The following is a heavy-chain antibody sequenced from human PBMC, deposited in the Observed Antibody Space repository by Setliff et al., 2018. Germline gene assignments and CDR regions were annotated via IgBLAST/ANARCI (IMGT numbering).Heavy chain of an antibody. J-gene: IGHJ4*02. CDR2: ISSSSSTI. D-gene: IGHD3-16*01. V-gene: IGHV3-48*04. CDR1: GFTFSSYS. CDR3: ARTTGYRLEGDFDY. Sequence: GSLRLSCAASGFTFSSYSMNWVRQAPGKGLEWVSYISSSSSTIYYADSVKGRFTISRDNAKNSLYLQMNSLRAEDTAVYYCARTTGYRLEGDFDYWGQGTLVTVSS.